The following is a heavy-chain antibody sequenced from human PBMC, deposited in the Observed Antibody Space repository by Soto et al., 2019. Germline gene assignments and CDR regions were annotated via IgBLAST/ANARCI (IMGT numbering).Heavy chain of an antibody. CDR3: ARDHDHMLDY. CDR1: GYTFTRNG. Sequence: QVQLVQSGAEVKEPGASVKVSCKPSGYTFTRNGISWVRQAPGQGLEWVGWIRTNSGNTDYAQKPQGIVTLTTDTPTHTAYLEPRSLRSDDTVVYYCARDHDHMLDYWCQGTLVTVAS. V-gene: IGHV1-18*01. J-gene: IGHJ4*02. CDR2: IRTNSGNT.